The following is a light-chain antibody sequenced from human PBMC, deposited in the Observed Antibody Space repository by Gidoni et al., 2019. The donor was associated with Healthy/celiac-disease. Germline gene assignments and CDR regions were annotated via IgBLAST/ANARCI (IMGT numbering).Light chain of an antibody. Sequence: DIVMTQSPDSLAVSLGERATINCKSSQSVLYSPNNKNYLAGYQQKPGQPPKLLIYGASTRESGVPDRFSGSGSGTDFTLTISSLQAEDVAVYYCQQYYSTPPITFGQGTRLEIK. CDR2: GAS. CDR1: QSVLYSPNNKNY. CDR3: QQYYSTPPIT. J-gene: IGKJ5*01. V-gene: IGKV4-1*01.